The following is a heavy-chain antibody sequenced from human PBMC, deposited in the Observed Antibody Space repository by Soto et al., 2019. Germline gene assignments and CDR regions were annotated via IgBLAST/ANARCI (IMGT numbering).Heavy chain of an antibody. CDR3: ATRLVIPAYNWFDP. Sequence: QVQLVESGGGVVQPGRSLRLSCAASGFTFSSYAMHWVRQAPGKGLEWVAVISYDGSNKYYADSVKGRFTISRDNAKNTLYLQMNSLRAEDTAVYYWATRLVIPAYNWFDPWGQGTLVTVSS. V-gene: IGHV3-30-3*01. J-gene: IGHJ5*02. CDR1: GFTFSSYA. D-gene: IGHD3-9*01. CDR2: ISYDGSNK.